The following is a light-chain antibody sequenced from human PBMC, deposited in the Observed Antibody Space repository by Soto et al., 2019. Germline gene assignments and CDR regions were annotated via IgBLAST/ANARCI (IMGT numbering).Light chain of an antibody. V-gene: IGKV2-28*01. Sequence: DIVMTQSPLSLSVTPGEPASISCRSSESLLHSIGYNYLDWYLQKPGQSPQLLIYLGSNWASGFPDRFSGSGSGRDFTLKISRVEADDVGVYYCMQGLETPTFGQGTKVDIK. CDR1: ESLLHSIGYNY. CDR3: MQGLETPT. J-gene: IGKJ1*01. CDR2: LGS.